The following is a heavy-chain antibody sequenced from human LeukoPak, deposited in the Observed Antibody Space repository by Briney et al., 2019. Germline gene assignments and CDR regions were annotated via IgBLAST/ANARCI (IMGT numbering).Heavy chain of an antibody. Sequence: SETLSLTCAVYGGSFSGYYWSWIRQPPGKGLEWIGEINHSGSTNYNPSLKSRVTISVDTSKNQFSLKLSSVTAADTAVYYCARHIWFGELYFDYWGQGTLVTVSS. CDR1: GGSFSGYY. CDR2: INHSGST. D-gene: IGHD3-10*01. CDR3: ARHIWFGELYFDY. J-gene: IGHJ4*02. V-gene: IGHV4-34*01.